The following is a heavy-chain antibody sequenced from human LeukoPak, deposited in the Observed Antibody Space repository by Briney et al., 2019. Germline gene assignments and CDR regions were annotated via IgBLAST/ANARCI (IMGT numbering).Heavy chain of an antibody. CDR3: ARWDYYYYDPFDY. D-gene: IGHD3-22*01. CDR2: IIPIFGTA. J-gene: IGHJ4*02. V-gene: IGHV1-69*13. CDR1: GGTFSSYA. Sequence: ASVKVSCKASGGTFSSYAISWVRQAPGQGLEWMGGIIPIFGTANYAQKFQGRVTITADESTSTAYMELSRLRSDDTAVYYCARWDYYYYDPFDYWGQGTLVTVSS.